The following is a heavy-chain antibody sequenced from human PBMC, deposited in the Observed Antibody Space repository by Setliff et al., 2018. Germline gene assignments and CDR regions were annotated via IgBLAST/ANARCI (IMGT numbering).Heavy chain of an antibody. CDR3: VRTLFLQYY. CDR2: IWDDGVKK. J-gene: IGHJ4*02. CDR1: GFTFSTYR. Sequence: LRLSCAASGFTFSTYRMHWVRQAPGKGLEWVAVIWDDGVKKYHADSVKGRFTISRDNSKNTLYLQMDSLRAEDTAVYYCVRTLFLQYYWGQGTLVTVSS. V-gene: IGHV3-33*08.